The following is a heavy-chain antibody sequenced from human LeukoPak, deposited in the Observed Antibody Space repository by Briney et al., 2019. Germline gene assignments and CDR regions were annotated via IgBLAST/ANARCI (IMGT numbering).Heavy chain of an antibody. CDR3: ARGKVVTMVRGVIITYFDY. J-gene: IGHJ4*02. CDR2: IIPSDGST. CDR1: GYSFTRYF. V-gene: IGHV1-46*01. D-gene: IGHD3-10*01. Sequence: ASVKVSCKASGYSFTRYFIHWVRQAPGQGLEWMGIIIPSDGSTSYAQKFQGRVTMTRDTSTSTAYMELSSLRSEGTAVYYCARGKVVTMVRGVIITYFDYWGQGTLVTVSS.